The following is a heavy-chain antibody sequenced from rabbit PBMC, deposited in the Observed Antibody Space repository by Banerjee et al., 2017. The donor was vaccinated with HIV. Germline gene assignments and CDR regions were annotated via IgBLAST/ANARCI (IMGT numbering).Heavy chain of an antibody. J-gene: IGHJ4*01. D-gene: IGHD8-1*01. V-gene: IGHV1S45*01. CDR3: ARGYTGYGYAGGTYTTGGNL. CDR1: GFTISSSYV. Sequence: LEESGGGLVQPEGSLTLTCTASGFTISSSYVMCWVRQAPGKGLEWIACIYTGGSGSTYYATWAKGRFTISGTSSTTVTLQMTSLTAADTATYFCARGYTGYGYAGGTYTTGGNLWGQGTLVTVS. CDR2: IYTGGSGST.